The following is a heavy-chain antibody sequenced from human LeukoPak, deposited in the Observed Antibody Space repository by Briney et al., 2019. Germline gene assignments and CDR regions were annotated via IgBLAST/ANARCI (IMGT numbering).Heavy chain of an antibody. V-gene: IGHV3-48*03. CDR1: GFTFSSYE. D-gene: IGHD3-10*01. CDR3: ARRVWFGELLT. J-gene: IGHJ4*02. CDR2: ISSSGSTI. Sequence: PGGSLRLSCAASGFTFSSYEMNWVRQAPGKGLEWVSYISSSGSTIYYADSVKGRFTISRDNAKNSLYLQMNSLRAEGTAVYYCARRVWFGELLTWGQGTLVTVSS.